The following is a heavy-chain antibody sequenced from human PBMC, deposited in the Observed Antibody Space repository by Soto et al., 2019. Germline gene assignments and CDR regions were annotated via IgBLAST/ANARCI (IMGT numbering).Heavy chain of an antibody. CDR3: ARDGRLRSYCFDY. D-gene: IGHD5-12*01. J-gene: IGHJ4*02. Sequence: QVQLVESGGGVVQPGRSLRLSCAASGFTFSSYAMHWVRQAPGKGLEWVAVISYDGSNKYYADSVKGRFTISRDNSENALYLQMNSLSAEATAVYYCARDGRLRSYCFDYWGQGTLVTVSA. CDR1: GFTFSSYA. V-gene: IGHV3-30*14. CDR2: ISYDGSNK.